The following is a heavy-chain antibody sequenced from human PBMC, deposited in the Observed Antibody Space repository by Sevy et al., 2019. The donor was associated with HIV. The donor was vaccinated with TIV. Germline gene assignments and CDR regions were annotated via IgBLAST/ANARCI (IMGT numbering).Heavy chain of an antibody. J-gene: IGHJ4*02. CDR2: FDPEDDEK. V-gene: IGHV1-24*01. CDR1: GYTLTELS. Sequence: ASVKVSCKVSGYTLTELSVHWVRQAPGKGLEWMATFDPEDDEKIYAQKFHGRVTMTEDTSTDTAYMELSSLRSEDTAVYYCATTKDYYDSSGYPFDYWGQGTLVTVSS. CDR3: ATTKDYYDSSGYPFDY. D-gene: IGHD3-22*01.